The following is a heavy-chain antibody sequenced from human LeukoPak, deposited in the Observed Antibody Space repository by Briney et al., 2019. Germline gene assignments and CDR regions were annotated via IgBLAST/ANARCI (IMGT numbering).Heavy chain of an antibody. J-gene: IGHJ4*02. CDR2: INHSGSP. Sequence: PSETLSLTCAVYGGSFSGYYWSWIRQPPGKGREWIGEINHSGSPNYNPSLKSRVTISVDTSKNQFSLKLSSVTAADTAVYYCARDSTLSIFGVVKAFDYWGQGTLVTVSS. D-gene: IGHD3-3*01. CDR1: GGSFSGYY. CDR3: ARDSTLSIFGVVKAFDY. V-gene: IGHV4-34*01.